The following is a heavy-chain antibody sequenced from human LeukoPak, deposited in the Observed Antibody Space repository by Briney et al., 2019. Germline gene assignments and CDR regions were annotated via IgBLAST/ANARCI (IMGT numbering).Heavy chain of an antibody. CDR3: AKDRGTGTTVDYFDF. Sequence: GGSLRLSCAASGFMFSNYGMHGVRQAPGKGLGWGAFIRYDGSNSQYADSVKGRFTISRDNSKNTLDVQMNSLRGEDTAVYYCAKDRGTGTTVDYFDFWGQGTLVTVSS. J-gene: IGHJ4*02. V-gene: IGHV3-30*02. CDR2: IRYDGSNS. CDR1: GFMFSNYG. D-gene: IGHD1-7*01.